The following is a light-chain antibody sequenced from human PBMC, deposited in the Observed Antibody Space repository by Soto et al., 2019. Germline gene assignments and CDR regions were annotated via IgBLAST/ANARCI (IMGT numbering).Light chain of an antibody. Sequence: QSGLTEPASVSGSPGQSITISCTGPSSDVGAYDYVSWYQQHPDKAPKLMIYEVSNRPSGVSNRFSGSKSVNTATLTISGLQTEDEADYYCSSYTSSSTRVFGTGTKVTVL. V-gene: IGLV2-14*03. CDR1: SSDVGAYDY. CDR2: EVS. CDR3: SSYTSSSTRV. J-gene: IGLJ1*01.